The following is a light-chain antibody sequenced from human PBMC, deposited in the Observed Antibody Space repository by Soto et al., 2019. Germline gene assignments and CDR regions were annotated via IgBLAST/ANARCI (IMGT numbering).Light chain of an antibody. Sequence: EIVLTQSPGTLSLSPGERATLSCRASQTVSRNYLASYQQKPGQAPRLLIYAASSRATGIPDRFSGSGSGTDYTLTISRLEPEDSAVYYCQQYGGSPMYTFGQGTKLEIK. CDR3: QQYGGSPMYT. J-gene: IGKJ2*01. V-gene: IGKV3-20*01. CDR2: AAS. CDR1: QTVSRNY.